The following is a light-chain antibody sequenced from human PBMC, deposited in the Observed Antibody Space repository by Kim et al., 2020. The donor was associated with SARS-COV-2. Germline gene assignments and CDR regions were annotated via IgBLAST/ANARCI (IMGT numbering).Light chain of an antibody. CDR2: EVT. J-gene: IGLJ3*02. Sequence: GQSVTISCNGTSSDIGVYNYVSWYQQYPGRAPHLMIYEVTKRPSGVPDRFSGSKSGNTASLTVSGLQADDEADYYCCSYAGNNNLVFGGGTQLTVL. CDR3: CSYAGNNNLV. CDR1: SSDIGVYNY. V-gene: IGLV2-8*01.